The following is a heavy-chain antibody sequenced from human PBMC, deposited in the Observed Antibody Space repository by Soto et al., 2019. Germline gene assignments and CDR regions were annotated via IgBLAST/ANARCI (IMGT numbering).Heavy chain of an antibody. CDR2: ISAYNGNT. D-gene: IGHD2-15*01. CDR3: ARVVAANHLSYYYGMDV. CDR1: GYTFTSYG. Sequence: ASVKVSCKASGYTFTSYGISWVRQAPGQGLEWMGWISAYNGNTNYAQKLQGRVTMTTDTSTSTAYMELRSLRSDDTAVYYCARVVAANHLSYYYGMDVWGQGATVTVSS. V-gene: IGHV1-18*01. J-gene: IGHJ6*02.